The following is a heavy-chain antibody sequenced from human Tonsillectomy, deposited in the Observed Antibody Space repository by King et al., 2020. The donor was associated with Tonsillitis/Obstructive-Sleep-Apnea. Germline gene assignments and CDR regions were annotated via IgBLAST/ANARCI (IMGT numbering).Heavy chain of an antibody. CDR2: ISSDGSNT. CDR1: GFIFSSYA. V-gene: IGHV3-30*04. CDR3: AIAGRYVSSGYADAFDI. D-gene: IGHD3-22*01. J-gene: IGHJ3*02. Sequence: QVQLVESGAGVVKPGRSLRLSCAASGFIFSSYAIHWVRQAPGKGLEWVAVISSDGSNTYYADSVKGRFTISRDNSKNTLDLQMNSLRAEDTAVYYCAIAGRYVSSGYADAFDICGQGTMVTVSS.